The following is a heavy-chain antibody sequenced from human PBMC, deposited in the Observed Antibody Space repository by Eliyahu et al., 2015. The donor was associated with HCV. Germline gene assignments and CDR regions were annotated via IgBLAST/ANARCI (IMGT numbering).Heavy chain of an antibody. CDR3: ARHTSLNV. J-gene: IGHJ6*01. CDR2: IDVSDSFT. V-gene: IGHV5-10-1*01. Sequence: IDVSDSFTNYNPSFGGHVTISADKSITTAYLQWSSLKASDTAIYYCARHTSLNVWGQGTAVTVSS. D-gene: IGHD2/OR15-2a*01.